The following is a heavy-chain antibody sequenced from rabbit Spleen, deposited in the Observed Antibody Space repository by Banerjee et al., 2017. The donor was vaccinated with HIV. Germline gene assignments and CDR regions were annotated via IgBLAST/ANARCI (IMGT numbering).Heavy chain of an antibody. Sequence: QLKESGGGLVQPGGSLKLSCKASGFDFSSYYMSWVRQAPGKGLEWIAYIYPDYGSTDYASWVNGRFTISLDNAQNTVFLQMTSLTAADTATYFCARHASSSGYYIPWYYGMDLWGQGPSSPS. V-gene: IGHV1S7*01. CDR2: IYPDYGST. CDR3: ARHASSSGYYIPWYYGMDL. D-gene: IGHD1-1*01. J-gene: IGHJ6*01. CDR1: GFDFSSYY.